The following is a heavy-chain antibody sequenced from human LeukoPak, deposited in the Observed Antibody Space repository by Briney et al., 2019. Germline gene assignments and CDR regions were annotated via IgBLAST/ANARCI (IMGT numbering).Heavy chain of an antibody. D-gene: IGHD6-13*01. J-gene: IGHJ4*02. CDR2: IYYSGST. Sequence: SETLSLTCTVSGSMYNYYWSWIRQPPGKGLEWIGYIYYSGSTNYNPSLKSRVTMSVDTSKNQFSLKLSSVTAADTAVYYCARDGRIAAAPVPFDYWGQGTLVTVSS. CDR3: ARDGRIAAAPVPFDY. V-gene: IGHV4-59*01. CDR1: GSMYNYY.